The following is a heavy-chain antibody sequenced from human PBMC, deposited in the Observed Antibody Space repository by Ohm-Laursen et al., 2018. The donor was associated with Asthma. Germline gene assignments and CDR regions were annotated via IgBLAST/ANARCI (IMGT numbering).Heavy chain of an antibody. D-gene: IGHD1-26*01. CDR2: ISTASSFI. CDR3: ARIGPEWELPGREYSLHH. J-gene: IGHJ1*01. CDR1: QFSFDRFA. V-gene: IGHV3-21*01. Sequence: SLRLSCAASQFSFDRFAMHWVRQIPGKGLEWVASISTASSFIYYADSVRGRFTTSRDNARNSVYLQMNSLRAEDTALYYCARIGPEWELPGREYSLHHWGEGTLVTVSS.